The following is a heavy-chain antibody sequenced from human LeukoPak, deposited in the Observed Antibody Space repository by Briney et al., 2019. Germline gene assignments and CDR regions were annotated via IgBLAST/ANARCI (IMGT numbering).Heavy chain of an antibody. Sequence: SETLSLTCAVYGGSFSGYYWSWIRQPPGKGLEWIGEINRSGSTNYNPSLKSRVTISVDTSKNQLSLKLSSVTAADTAVYYCARGRSVLRYFDWLFQTWGQGTLVTVSS. CDR2: INRSGST. V-gene: IGHV4-34*01. CDR1: GGSFSGYY. D-gene: IGHD3-9*01. J-gene: IGHJ5*02. CDR3: ARGRSVLRYFDWLFQT.